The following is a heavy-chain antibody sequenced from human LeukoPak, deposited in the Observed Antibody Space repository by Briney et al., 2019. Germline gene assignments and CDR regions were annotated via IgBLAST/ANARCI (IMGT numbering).Heavy chain of an antibody. J-gene: IGHJ5*02. CDR2: IYYSGST. V-gene: IGHV4-59*01. Sequence: KPSETLSLTCTVSGGSISSYYWSWIRQPPGKGLEWVGYIYYSGSTNYNPSLKSRVTTSLDTSKNQFSLKLSSVTAADTAVYYCAGHPNFLNWFDPWGQGTLVTVSS. D-gene: IGHD1-7*01. CDR3: AGHPNFLNWFDP. CDR1: GGSISSYY.